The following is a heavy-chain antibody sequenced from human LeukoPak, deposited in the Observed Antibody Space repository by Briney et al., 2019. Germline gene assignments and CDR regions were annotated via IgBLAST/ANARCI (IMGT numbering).Heavy chain of an antibody. CDR1: GFTFSSYG. D-gene: IGHD2-2*02. Sequence: QPGGPLRLSCAASGFTFSSYGMHWVRQAPGKGLEWVAVIWYDGSNKYYADSVKGRFTISRDNSKNTLYLQMNSLRAEDTAVYYCAKDKVPSAEYCSSTSCYSYYYYYGMDVWGQGTTVTVSS. J-gene: IGHJ6*02. CDR2: IWYDGSNK. V-gene: IGHV3-33*06. CDR3: AKDKVPSAEYCSSTSCYSYYYYYGMDV.